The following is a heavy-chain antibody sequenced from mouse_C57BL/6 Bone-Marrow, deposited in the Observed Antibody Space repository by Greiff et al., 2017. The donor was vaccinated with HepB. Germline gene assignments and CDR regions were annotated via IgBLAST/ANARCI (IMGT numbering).Heavy chain of an antibody. CDR1: GFTFSSYA. Sequence: DVHLVESGGGLVKPGGSLKLSCAASGFTFSSYAMSWVRQTPEKRLEWVATISDGGSYTYYPDNVKGRFTISRDNAKNNLYLQMSHLKSEDTAMYYCAREAYGNPWFAYWGQGTLVTVSA. CDR3: AREAYGNPWFAY. V-gene: IGHV5-4*01. D-gene: IGHD2-1*01. CDR2: ISDGGSYT. J-gene: IGHJ3*01.